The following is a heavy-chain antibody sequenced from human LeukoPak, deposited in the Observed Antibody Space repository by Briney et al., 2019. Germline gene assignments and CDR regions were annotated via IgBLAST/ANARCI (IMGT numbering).Heavy chain of an antibody. J-gene: IGHJ3*02. CDR2: ISYDGSNK. CDR3: ARVLRYDNSGHDSFDI. V-gene: IGHV3-30*03. CDR1: GFTFSSYG. Sequence: GGSLRLSCAASGFTFSSYGMHWVRQAPGKGLEWVAVISYDGSNKYYADSVKGRFTISRDNAENSLYLQMNSLRAEDTAVYYCARVLRYDNSGHDSFDIWGQGTMVIVSS. D-gene: IGHD3-22*01.